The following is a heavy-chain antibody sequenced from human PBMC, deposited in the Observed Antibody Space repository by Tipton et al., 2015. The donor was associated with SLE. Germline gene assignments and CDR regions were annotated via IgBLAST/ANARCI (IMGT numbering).Heavy chain of an antibody. CDR3: ASRTMNIVATIFDY. V-gene: IGHV4-4*07. CDR1: GGSISSYY. Sequence: TLSLTCTVSGGSISSYYWSWIRQPAGKGLEWIGRIYTSGSTNYNPSLKSRVTMSVDTSKNQFSLKLSSVTAADTAVYYCASRTMNIVATIFDYWGQGTLVTVSS. D-gene: IGHD5-12*01. J-gene: IGHJ4*02. CDR2: IYTSGST.